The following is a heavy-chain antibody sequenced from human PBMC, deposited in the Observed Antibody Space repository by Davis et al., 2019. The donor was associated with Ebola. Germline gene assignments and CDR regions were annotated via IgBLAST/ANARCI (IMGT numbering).Heavy chain of an antibody. V-gene: IGHV3-48*04. CDR1: GFTFSSYS. Sequence: GESLKISCVASGFTFSSYSMNWVRQAPGKGLEWVSYISSSGSTIYYADSVKGRFTISRDNAKNSLYLQMNSLRAEDTAVYYCARQRWLQSYYFDYWGQGTLVTVSS. D-gene: IGHD5-24*01. J-gene: IGHJ4*02. CDR2: ISSSGSTI. CDR3: ARQRWLQSYYFDY.